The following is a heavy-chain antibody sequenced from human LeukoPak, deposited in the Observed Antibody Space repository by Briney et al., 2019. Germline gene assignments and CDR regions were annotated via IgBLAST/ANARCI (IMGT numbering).Heavy chain of an antibody. CDR3: ASEHSMGYFDY. V-gene: IGHV1-18*01. D-gene: IGHD4-11*01. Sequence: ASVKVSCKASGYTFTSYGISWVRQAPGQGLEWMGWISAYNGNTNYAQKLQGRVTMTTDTSTSTAYMELRSLRPDDTAVYYCASEHSMGYFDYWGQGTLVTVSS. J-gene: IGHJ4*02. CDR1: GYTFTSYG. CDR2: ISAYNGNT.